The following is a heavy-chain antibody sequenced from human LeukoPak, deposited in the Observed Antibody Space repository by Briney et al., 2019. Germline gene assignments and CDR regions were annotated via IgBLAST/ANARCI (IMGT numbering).Heavy chain of an antibody. V-gene: IGHV3-48*04. CDR3: ARGGVTVITERYGFDV. D-gene: IGHD4-23*01. J-gene: IGHJ3*01. CDR2: ISSSSSTI. CDR1: GFTFSNYN. Sequence: GGSLRLSCAASGFTFSNYNMNWVRQAPGKGLEWVSYISSSSSTIYYADSVKGRFTISRDNAKNTLYLQMNSLRVEDTAVYYCARGGVTVITERYGFDVWGQGTMVTVSS.